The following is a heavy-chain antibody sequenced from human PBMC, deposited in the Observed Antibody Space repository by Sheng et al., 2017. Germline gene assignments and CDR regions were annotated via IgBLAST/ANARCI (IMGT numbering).Heavy chain of an antibody. CDR1: GGSISSYY. Sequence: QVQLQESGPGLVKPSETLSLTCTVSGGSISSYYWSWIRQPPGKGLEWIGYIYYSGSTNYNPSLKSRVTISVDTSKNQFSLKLSSVTAADTAVYYCARDRRQYYDFWSGASNWFDPWGQGTLVTVSS. J-gene: IGHJ5*02. V-gene: IGHV4-59*01. CDR3: ARDRRQYYDFWSGASNWFDP. CDR2: IYYSGST. D-gene: IGHD3-3*01.